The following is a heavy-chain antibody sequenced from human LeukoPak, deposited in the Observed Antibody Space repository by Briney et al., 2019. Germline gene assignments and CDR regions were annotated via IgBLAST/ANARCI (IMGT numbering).Heavy chain of an antibody. J-gene: IGHJ3*02. D-gene: IGHD1-26*01. CDR2: ISSSGSTI. V-gene: IGHV3-11*04. Sequence: GGSLRLSCAASGFTFSDYYMSWIRQAPGKGLEWVSYISSSGSTIYYANSVKGRFTISRDNAKNSLYLQMNSLRAEDTAVYYCARRSGSPPDVFDIWGQGTMVTVSS. CDR1: GFTFSDYY. CDR3: ARRSGSPPDVFDI.